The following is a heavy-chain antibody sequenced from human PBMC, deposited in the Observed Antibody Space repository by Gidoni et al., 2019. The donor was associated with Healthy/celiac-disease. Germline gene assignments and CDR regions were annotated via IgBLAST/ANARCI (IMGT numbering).Heavy chain of an antibody. D-gene: IGHD4-17*01. CDR1: GFPFSSYD. Sequence: EVQLVESGGGLVQPGGSLRLSCAASGFPFSSYDMNWVRQAPGKGLEWFSYISSSGSTIYYADSVKGRFTISRDNAKNSLYLQMNSLRAEDTAVYYCARDQGATTVSAPPLWGQGTLVTVSS. CDR3: ARDQGATTVSAPPL. J-gene: IGHJ4*02. CDR2: ISSSGSTI. V-gene: IGHV3-48*03.